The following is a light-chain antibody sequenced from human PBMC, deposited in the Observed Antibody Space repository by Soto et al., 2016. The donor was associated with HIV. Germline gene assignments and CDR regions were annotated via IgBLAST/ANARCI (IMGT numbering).Light chain of an antibody. CDR3: QQLNTLPPFT. CDR1: QGISSY. Sequence: DIQLTQSPSFLSASVGDRVTITCRASQGISSYLAWYQQKPGKAPKLLIYAASTLQSGVPSRFSGSGSGTEFTLTISSLQPEDFATYYCQQLNTLPPFTFGPGTKVDIK. V-gene: IGKV1-9*01. J-gene: IGKJ3*01. CDR2: AAS.